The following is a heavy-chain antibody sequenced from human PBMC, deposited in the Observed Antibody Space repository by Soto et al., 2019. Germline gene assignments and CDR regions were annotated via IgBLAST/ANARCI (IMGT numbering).Heavy chain of an antibody. CDR1: GYSFTSFD. CDR3: AKDGIAAAGTDDF. D-gene: IGHD6-13*01. Sequence: ASVKVSCKSFGYSFTSFDVHWVRQASGQGLEWMGWMNAYSGNTNYAQRLQDRVTMTTDTSTSTAYMELRSLTSDDTAVYFCAKDGIAAAGTDDFWGQGTLVTGSS. J-gene: IGHJ4*02. CDR2: MNAYSGNT. V-gene: IGHV1-18*01.